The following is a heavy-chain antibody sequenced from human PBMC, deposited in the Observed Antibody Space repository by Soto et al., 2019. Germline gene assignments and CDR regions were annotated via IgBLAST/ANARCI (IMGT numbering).Heavy chain of an antibody. D-gene: IGHD6-19*01. V-gene: IGHV3-23*01. Sequence: EVQLLESGGDLVQPGGSLRLSCAASGFTFSSYAMSWVRQAPGKGLEWVSATTNTGGSTYYADSVKGRFTISRDNSKNTLYLRMNSLRAEDTAIYYCAKPYSSGWPYYFDYWGQGTRVTVSS. CDR3: AKPYSSGWPYYFDY. J-gene: IGHJ4*02. CDR1: GFTFSSYA. CDR2: TTNTGGST.